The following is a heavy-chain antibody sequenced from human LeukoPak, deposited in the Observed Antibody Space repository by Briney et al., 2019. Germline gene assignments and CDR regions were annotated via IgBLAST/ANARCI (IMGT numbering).Heavy chain of an antibody. V-gene: IGHV1-69*01. CDR1: GGTFSSYA. D-gene: IGHD6-13*01. CDR2: IIPIFGTA. J-gene: IGHJ4*02. Sequence: SVKVSCKASGGTFSSYAISWVRQAPGQGLEWMGGIIPIFGTANYAQKFQGRVTITADESTSTAYMELSSLRSEDTAVYYCARGGIAAAGSFDYWGRGTLVTVSS. CDR3: ARGGIAAAGSFDY.